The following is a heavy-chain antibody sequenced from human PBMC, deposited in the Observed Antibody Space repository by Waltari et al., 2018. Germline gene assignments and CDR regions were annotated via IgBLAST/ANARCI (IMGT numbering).Heavy chain of an antibody. D-gene: IGHD2-2*01. J-gene: IGHJ4*02. V-gene: IGHV3-7*03. Sequence: EVQLMESGGGLVQPGGSLSLSCAASGFSFRASWMTWVRQAPGKGLEWVANIKYDGSATYHVDSVNGRFTISRDNAKNSLYLQMNDVSAEDTAIYYCARGSTGYVRVWDCWGQGTVVTVSS. CDR2: IKYDGSAT. CDR1: GFSFRASW. CDR3: ARGSTGYVRVWDC.